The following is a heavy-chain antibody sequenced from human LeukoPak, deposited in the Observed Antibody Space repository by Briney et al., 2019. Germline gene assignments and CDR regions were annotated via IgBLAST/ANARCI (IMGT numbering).Heavy chain of an antibody. CDR2: IYHSGST. CDR1: GGSISSGGYY. CDR3: ARDREGYSSSSSRQFDP. V-gene: IGHV4-30-2*01. J-gene: IGHJ5*02. D-gene: IGHD6-6*01. Sequence: PSQTLSLTCTVSGGSISSGGYYWSWIRQPPGKGLEWIGYIYHSGSTYYNPSLKSRVTISVDRSKNQFSLKLSSVTAADTAVYYCARDREGYSSSSSRQFDPWGQGTLVAVSS.